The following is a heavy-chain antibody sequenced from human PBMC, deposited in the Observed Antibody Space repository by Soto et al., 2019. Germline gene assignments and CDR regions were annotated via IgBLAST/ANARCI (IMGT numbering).Heavy chain of an antibody. J-gene: IGHJ3*02. CDR1: GYSFTSYW. D-gene: IGHD3-22*01. Sequence: GESLKISCKGSGYSFTSYWIGWVRQMPGKGLEWMGIIYPGDSDTRYSPSFQGQVTISADKSISTAYLQWSSLKASDTAMYYCARQFTYDSSGPQGDAFEIWGQGTMVTVSS. CDR2: IYPGDSDT. CDR3: ARQFTYDSSGPQGDAFEI. V-gene: IGHV5-51*01.